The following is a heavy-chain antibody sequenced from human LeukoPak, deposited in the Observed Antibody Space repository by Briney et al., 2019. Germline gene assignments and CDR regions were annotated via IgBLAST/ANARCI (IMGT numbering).Heavy chain of an antibody. J-gene: IGHJ4*02. Sequence: GGSLTLSCAVSGFTASGFTSSRNSMSWVRQAPGKGLDWVASIREDGREKYYVDSVKGRFTISRDNAENSLYLQMNSLRAEDAAMYYCARSQSLGYWGQGTLVTVSS. CDR3: ARSQSLGY. V-gene: IGHV3-7*04. CDR2: IREDGREK. CDR1: GFTSSRNS.